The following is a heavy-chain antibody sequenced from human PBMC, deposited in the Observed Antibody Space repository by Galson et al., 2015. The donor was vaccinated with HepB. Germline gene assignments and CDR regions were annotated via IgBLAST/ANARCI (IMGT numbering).Heavy chain of an antibody. Sequence: TLSLTCAVSGGSISSGGYSWSWTRQPPVEGLEWIGYSYHSGSTYYNPSLKCRVTMSVDRSKNQFSLKLSSVNAADTSVYYCARAAPGFDSWGQGTLVTVSS. CDR3: ARAAPGFDS. CDR1: GGSISSGGYS. CDR2: SYHSGST. D-gene: IGHD6-6*01. V-gene: IGHV4-30-2*01. J-gene: IGHJ4*02.